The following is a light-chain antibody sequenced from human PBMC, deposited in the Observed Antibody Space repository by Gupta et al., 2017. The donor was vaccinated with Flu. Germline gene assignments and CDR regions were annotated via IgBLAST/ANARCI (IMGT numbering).Light chain of an antibody. CDR3: QHENNCPWT. CDR2: KAS. J-gene: IGKJ1*01. V-gene: IGKV1-5*03. CDR1: QNISTW. Sequence: DIQMTQSPSTLSASVGDRVTITCRASQNISTWLAWYQQKPGKAPNLLIYKASTLESGVPSRFSGSGSGAEFILTISSRQPDDFATYYCQHENNCPWTFGQGTKVEIK.